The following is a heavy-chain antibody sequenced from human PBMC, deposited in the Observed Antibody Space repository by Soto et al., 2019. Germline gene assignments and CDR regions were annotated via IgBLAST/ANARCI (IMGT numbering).Heavy chain of an antibody. J-gene: IGHJ6*02. CDR1: GFTFTSSA. Sequence: QMQLVQSGPEVKKPGTSVKVSCKASGFTFTSSAVQWVRQARGQRLEWIGWIVVGSGNTNYAQKFQERVTITRDMSTSTAYMELSSLRSEDTAVYYCEAGGYPQYYYYGMDVWGQGTTVTVSS. CDR2: IVVGSGNT. V-gene: IGHV1-58*01. CDR3: EAGGYPQYYYYGMDV. D-gene: IGHD5-12*01.